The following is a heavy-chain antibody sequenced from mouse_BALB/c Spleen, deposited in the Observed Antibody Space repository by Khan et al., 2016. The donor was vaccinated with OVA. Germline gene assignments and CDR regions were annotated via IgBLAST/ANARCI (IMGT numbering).Heavy chain of an antibody. D-gene: IGHD1-2*01. CDR3: ARELRLGGFAY. CDR1: GFSLTDYG. J-gene: IGHJ3*01. CDR2: IWGDGST. V-gene: IGHV2-6-7*01. Sequence: QVQLKQSGPGLVAPSQNLSITCTVSGFSLTDYGVNWVRQPPGKGLEWLGMIWGDGSTDYNSALKSRLSISKDNSKSQVFLKMNRLQTDDTARFYCARELRLGGFAYWGQGTLVTVSA.